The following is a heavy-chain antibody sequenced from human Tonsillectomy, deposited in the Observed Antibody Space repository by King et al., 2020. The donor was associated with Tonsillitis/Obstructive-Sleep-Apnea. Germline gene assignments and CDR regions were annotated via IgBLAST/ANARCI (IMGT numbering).Heavy chain of an antibody. J-gene: IGHJ4*02. Sequence: TLKESGPTLVKPPQTLTLTCTFSGFSLSTSGVGVGWIRQPPGEALEWLALISWDEDERYSPSLKSRLTITKDTSKNQVVLTVTNMDPVDTATYYCAHRPSARYFDYWGQGTLVTVSS. CDR3: AHRPSARYFDY. CDR2: ISWDEDE. V-gene: IGHV2-5*02. CDR1: GFSLSTSGVG.